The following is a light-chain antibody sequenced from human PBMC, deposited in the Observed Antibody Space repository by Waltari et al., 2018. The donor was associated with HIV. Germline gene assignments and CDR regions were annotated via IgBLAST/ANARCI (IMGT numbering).Light chain of an antibody. CDR1: ALQQKY. CDR3: QSADSSNTYV. Sequence: SYELTQPPSVSVSPGQTARITCSGDALQQKYADWYQQRPGQAPVLVIYKDSERPSGIPERFSGSSSGTTVTLTISGVQAEDEADYYCQSADSSNTYVFGTGTKVTVL. V-gene: IGLV3-25*03. J-gene: IGLJ1*01. CDR2: KDS.